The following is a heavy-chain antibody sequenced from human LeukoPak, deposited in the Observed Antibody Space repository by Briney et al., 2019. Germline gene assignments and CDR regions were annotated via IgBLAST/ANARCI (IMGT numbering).Heavy chain of an antibody. Sequence: PSETLSLTCTVSGGSISSYYWSWIRQPPGKGLEWIGYMYYSGSTNYNPSLKSRVTISVDTSKNQFSLKLSSVSAADTAVYYCAKMVRGEFDYWGQGTLVTVSS. CDR2: MYYSGST. CDR1: GGSISSYY. CDR3: AKMVRGEFDY. D-gene: IGHD3-10*01. J-gene: IGHJ4*02. V-gene: IGHV4-59*01.